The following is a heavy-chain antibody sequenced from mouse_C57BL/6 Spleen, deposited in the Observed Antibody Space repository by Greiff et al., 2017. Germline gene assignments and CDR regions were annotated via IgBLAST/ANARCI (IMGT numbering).Heavy chain of an antibody. D-gene: IGHD1-1*01. CDR2: IHPNSGST. Sequence: QVQLQQPGAELVKPGASVKLSCKASGYTFTSYWMHWVKQRPGQGLEWIGMIHPNSGSTNYNEKFKSKATLTVDKASSTAYMQLSSLTSEDSADYYWARQYDGRAPTGYAMDYWGEGTSVTVSS. V-gene: IGHV1-64*01. J-gene: IGHJ4*01. CDR1: GYTFTSYW. CDR3: ARQYDGRAPTGYAMDY.